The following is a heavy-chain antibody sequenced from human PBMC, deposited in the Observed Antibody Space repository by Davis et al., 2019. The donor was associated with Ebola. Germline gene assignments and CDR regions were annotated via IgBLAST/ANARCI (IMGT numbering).Heavy chain of an antibody. CDR1: GFTFSAHT. V-gene: IGHV3-64D*08. CDR2: ISSSGKT. CDR3: VKEGTTTIWVDSDN. Sequence: GESLKISCSASGFTFSAHTMHWVRQAPGKGLEYVSVISSSGKTYYADSVKDRFTISRDNSQNNVYLQMTSLRVEDTAVYYCVKEGTTTIWVDSDNWGQGTLVTVAS. D-gene: IGHD1-26*01. J-gene: IGHJ4*02.